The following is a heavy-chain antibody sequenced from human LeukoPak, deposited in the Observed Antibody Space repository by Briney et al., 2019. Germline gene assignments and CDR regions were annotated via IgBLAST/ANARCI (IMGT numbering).Heavy chain of an antibody. V-gene: IGHV4-59*01. Sequence: SETLSLTCTVSGGSISSYYWSWIRQPPGKGLEWIGYIYYSGSTNYNPSLKSRVTISVDTSKNQFSLKLSSVTAADTAVYYCARLGYSSSWFQVWGQGTLVTVSS. CDR2: IYYSGST. CDR3: ARLGYSSSWFQV. J-gene: IGHJ4*02. D-gene: IGHD6-13*01. CDR1: GGSISSYY.